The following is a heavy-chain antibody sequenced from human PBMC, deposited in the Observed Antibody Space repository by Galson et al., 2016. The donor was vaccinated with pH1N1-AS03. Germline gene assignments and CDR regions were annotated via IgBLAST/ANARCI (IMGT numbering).Heavy chain of an antibody. CDR2: FDPEDEKI. J-gene: IGHJ4*02. CDR3: ARKVGSGRPGHGQFDS. CDR1: GDTLTDLY. Sequence: SVKVSCKVSGDTLTDLYIHWVRQSPGKGLEWMGGFDPEDEKIVYSQKFKGRFTMTEDTSTDTAYMELTSLSSDDTAVSSCARKVGSGRPGHGQFDSWGQGTLVTVSS. D-gene: IGHD6-6*01. V-gene: IGHV1-24*01.